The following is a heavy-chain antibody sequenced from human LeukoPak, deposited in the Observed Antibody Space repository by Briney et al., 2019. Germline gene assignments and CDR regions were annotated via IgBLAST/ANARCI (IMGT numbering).Heavy chain of an antibody. V-gene: IGHV4-4*07. J-gene: IGHJ6*03. Sequence: PSETLSLTCTVSGGSISSYYWSWIRQPAGKGLEWIGRIYTSGSTNYNPSLKSRVTMSVDTSKNQLSLKLSSVTAADTAVYYCARDRQDRYYYYYMDVWGKGTTVTVSS. CDR2: IYTSGST. CDR3: ARDRQDRYYYYYMDV. CDR1: GGSISSYY.